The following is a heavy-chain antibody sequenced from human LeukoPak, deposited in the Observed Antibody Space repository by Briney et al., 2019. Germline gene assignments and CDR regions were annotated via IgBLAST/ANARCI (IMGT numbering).Heavy chain of an antibody. J-gene: IGHJ4*02. V-gene: IGHV3-7*01. CDR1: GFTFSSYS. CDR3: ARVKDYDFWSGTEDY. CDR2: IKQDGSEK. Sequence: PGGSLRLSCAASGFTFSSYSMSWVRQAPGKGLEWVANIKQDGSEKYYVGSVKGRFSISRDNAKNSLYLQMNSLRAEDTAVYYCARVKDYDFWSGTEDYWGQGTLVTVSS. D-gene: IGHD3-3*01.